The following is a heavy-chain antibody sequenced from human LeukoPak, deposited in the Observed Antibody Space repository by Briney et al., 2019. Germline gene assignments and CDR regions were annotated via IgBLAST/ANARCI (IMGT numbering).Heavy chain of an antibody. D-gene: IGHD6-19*01. CDR2: IYYSGST. V-gene: IGHV4-59*12. CDR1: GGSINSYY. J-gene: IGHJ4*02. Sequence: SETLSLTCTVSGGSINSYYWSWIRQPPGKGLEWIGYIYYSGSTNYNPSLKSRVTISVDTSKNQFSLKLSSVTAADTALYYCARDYGGWYYFDYWGQGALVTVSS. CDR3: ARDYGGWYYFDY.